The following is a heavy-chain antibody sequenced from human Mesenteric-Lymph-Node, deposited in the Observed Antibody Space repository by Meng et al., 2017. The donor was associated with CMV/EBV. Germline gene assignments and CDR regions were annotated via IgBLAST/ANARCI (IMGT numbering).Heavy chain of an antibody. Sequence: KVSCKGSGYSFTSYWIGWVRQMPGKGLEWMGIIYPGDSDTRYSPSFQGQVTISADKSISTTYLQWSRLKASETAMYYCATVSYYDGSGSYFDNWGQGTLVTVSS. CDR2: IYPGDSDT. J-gene: IGHJ4*02. CDR3: ATVSYYDGSGSYFDN. D-gene: IGHD3-22*01. CDR1: GYSFTSYW. V-gene: IGHV5-51*01.